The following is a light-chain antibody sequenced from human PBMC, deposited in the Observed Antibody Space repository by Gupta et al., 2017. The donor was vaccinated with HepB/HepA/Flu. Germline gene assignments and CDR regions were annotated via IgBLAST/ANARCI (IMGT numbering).Light chain of an antibody. CDR2: PAS. J-gene: IGKJ3*01. CDR1: QGISSW. Sequence: DIQMTQSPSSVSASVGDRVTITCRASQGISSWLAWYQQKPGKAPKLLINPASCMQSGGPSSFCGSGSGTDDFIPISSLQHEEFATDYCQQDNSIPCTFGPGTKVEIK. CDR3: QQDNSIPCT. V-gene: IGKV1-12*01.